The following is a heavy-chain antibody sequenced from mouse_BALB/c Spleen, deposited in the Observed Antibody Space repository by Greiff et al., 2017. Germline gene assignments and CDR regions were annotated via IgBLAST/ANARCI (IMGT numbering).Heavy chain of an antibody. D-gene: IGHD2-4*01. Sequence: EVKLMESGPELVKPGASVKISCKASGYSFTGYYMHWVKQSHVKSLEWIGRINPYNGATSYNQNFKDKASLTVDKSSSTAYMELHSLTSEDSAVYYCASMVRDYDLAYWGQGTLVTVSA. CDR2: INPYNGAT. V-gene: IGHV1-31*01. J-gene: IGHJ3*01. CDR1: GYSFTGYY. CDR3: ASMVRDYDLAY.